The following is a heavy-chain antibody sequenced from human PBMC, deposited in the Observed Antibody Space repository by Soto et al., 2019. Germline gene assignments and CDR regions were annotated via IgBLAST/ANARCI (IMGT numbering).Heavy chain of an antibody. J-gene: IGHJ4*02. V-gene: IGHV5-10-1*01. CDR2: IDPSDSYT. D-gene: IGHD3-22*01. CDR3: ARNYYDSSGYYYFDY. CDR1: GYSFTSHW. Sequence: GESLKISCKGSGYSFTSHWISWVRQMPGKGLEWMGRIDPSDSYTNYSPSFQGHVTISADKSISTAYLQWSSLKASDTAMYYCARNYYDSSGYYYFDYWGQGTLVTVSS.